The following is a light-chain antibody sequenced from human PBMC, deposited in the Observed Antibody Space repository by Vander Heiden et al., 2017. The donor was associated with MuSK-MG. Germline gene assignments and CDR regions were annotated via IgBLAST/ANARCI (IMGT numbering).Light chain of an antibody. V-gene: IGLV2-11*01. Sequence: QSALTQPRSVSGSPGQSVTISCTGTSSDVGGYNYVSWYQQHPGKAPKLMMYDVSKRPSGVPDRFSGSKSGNTASLTISGLQAEDEADDDCCSYAGSYTAGLGGGTQLT. J-gene: IGLJ2*01. CDR2: DVS. CDR3: CSYAGSYTAG. CDR1: SSDVGGYNY.